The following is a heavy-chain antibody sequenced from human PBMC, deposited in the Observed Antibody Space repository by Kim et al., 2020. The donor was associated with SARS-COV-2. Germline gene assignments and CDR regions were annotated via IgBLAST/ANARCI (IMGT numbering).Heavy chain of an antibody. Sequence: YAQGFTGRFVFSLDTSVSTAYLQISSLKAEDTAVYYCARDDLTKMRGSSYWGQGTLVTVSS. D-gene: IGHD6-13*01. J-gene: IGHJ4*02. CDR3: ARDDLTKMRGSSY. V-gene: IGHV7-4-1*02.